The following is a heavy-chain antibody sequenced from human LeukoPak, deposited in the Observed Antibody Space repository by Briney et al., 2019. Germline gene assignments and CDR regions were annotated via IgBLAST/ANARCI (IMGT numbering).Heavy chain of an antibody. CDR3: ARDRVTMVRGVIIHYGMDV. Sequence: GGSMRLSCAASGFTFSSYWMSWVRQAPGKGLEWVANIKQDGSEKYYVDSVKGRFTISRDNAKNSLYLQMNGLRAEDTAVYYCARDRVTMVRGVIIHYGMDVWGKGTTVTVSS. V-gene: IGHV3-7*03. CDR2: IKQDGSEK. J-gene: IGHJ6*04. D-gene: IGHD3-10*01. CDR1: GFTFSSYW.